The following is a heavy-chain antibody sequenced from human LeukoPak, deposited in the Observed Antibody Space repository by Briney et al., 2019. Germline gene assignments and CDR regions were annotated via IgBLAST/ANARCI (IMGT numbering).Heavy chain of an antibody. CDR1: GYTFTGYY. J-gene: IGHJ5*02. CDR3: ARNFDMKGFDP. Sequence: ASVKVSCKASGYTFTGYYMIWVRQAPGQGLEWIGGINSDSGFTKYAQKFQGRVTMTRDTSITTAYMDLTRLTSDDTAVYYCARNFDMKGFDPWGQGTLVTVSS. V-gene: IGHV1-2*02. CDR2: INSDSGFT. D-gene: IGHD3-9*01.